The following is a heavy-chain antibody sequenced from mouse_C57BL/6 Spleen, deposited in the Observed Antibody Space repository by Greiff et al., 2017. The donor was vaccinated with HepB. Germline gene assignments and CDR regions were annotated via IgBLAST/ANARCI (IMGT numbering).Heavy chain of an antibody. J-gene: IGHJ3*01. V-gene: IGHV1-50*01. CDR3: ARSEVFFAY. Sequence: VQLQQPGAELVKPGASVKLSCKASGYTFTSYWMQWVKQRPGQGLEWIGEIDPSDSYTNYNQKFKGKATLTVDTSSSTAYMQRSSLTSEDSAVYYCARSEVFFAYWGQGTLVTVSA. CDR2: IDPSDSYT. CDR1: GYTFTSYW.